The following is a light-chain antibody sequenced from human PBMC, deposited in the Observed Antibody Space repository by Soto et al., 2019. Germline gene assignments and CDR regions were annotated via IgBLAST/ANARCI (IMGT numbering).Light chain of an antibody. CDR2: GAS. Sequence: EIVMTQSPATLSVSPGERATLSCRASQSVSSNLAWYQQKPGQAPRLIIYGASTRATGIPARFSGSGSGTEFTLTISSLQSEDFAVYYCQQYNNWPLTFGGWTKVEIK. CDR3: QQYNNWPLT. J-gene: IGKJ4*01. V-gene: IGKV3-15*01. CDR1: QSVSSN.